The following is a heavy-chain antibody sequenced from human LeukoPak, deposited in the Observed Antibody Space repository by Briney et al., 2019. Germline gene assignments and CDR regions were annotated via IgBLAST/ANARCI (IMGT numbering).Heavy chain of an antibody. CDR1: GFTVSSNY. J-gene: IGHJ4*02. CDR2: IYSGVNT. Sequence: GGSLRLSCAASGFTVSSNYMSWVRQAPGKGLEWVAVIYSGVNTYYADSVKGRFTISRDNSKNTLYLQMNSLRAEDTAVYYCARVPYYYGSGYFDYWGQGTLVTVSS. D-gene: IGHD3-10*01. V-gene: IGHV3-53*01. CDR3: ARVPYYYGSGYFDY.